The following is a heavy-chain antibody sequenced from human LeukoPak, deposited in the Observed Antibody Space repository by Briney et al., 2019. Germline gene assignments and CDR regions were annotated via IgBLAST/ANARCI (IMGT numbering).Heavy chain of an antibody. V-gene: IGHV3-7*01. D-gene: IGHD6-13*01. CDR3: ARRIAAAAAPYYFDY. Sequence: PGGSLRLSCAASGFNFNNYWMSWLRQAPGKGLEWVANIKDDGSEEYYVDSVKGRFTISRDNAKNTLYLQMNSLRAEDTAVYYCARRIAAAAAPYYFDYWGQGTLVTVSS. CDR2: IKDDGSEE. CDR1: GFNFNNYW. J-gene: IGHJ4*02.